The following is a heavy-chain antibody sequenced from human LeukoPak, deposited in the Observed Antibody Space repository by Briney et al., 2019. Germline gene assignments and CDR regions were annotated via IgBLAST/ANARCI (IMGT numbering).Heavy chain of an antibody. J-gene: IGHJ4*02. Sequence: PGGSLRLSCAASGFTFSSYWMSWVRQAPGKGLEWVAFIRYDGSNKYYADSVKGRFTISRDNSKNTLYLQMNSLRAEDTAVYYCAKDEGHASSSPEPYWGQGTLVTASS. CDR3: AKDEGHASSSPEPY. CDR2: IRYDGSNK. CDR1: GFTFSSYW. D-gene: IGHD6-6*01. V-gene: IGHV3-30*02.